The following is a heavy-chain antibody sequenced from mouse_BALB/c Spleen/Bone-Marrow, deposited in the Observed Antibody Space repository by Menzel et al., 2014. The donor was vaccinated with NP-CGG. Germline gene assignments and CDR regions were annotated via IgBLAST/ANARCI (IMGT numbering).Heavy chain of an antibody. Sequence: QVQLKETGAELAKPGASVKMSCKASGYTFTSYWMHWVKQRPGQGMEWIGYINPSTGYTEYNQRFKDKATLNADKSSIXDCMHQSSLTSQNSAVYSSARRGTTAPPWLAYWGQGTLVTVSA. D-gene: IGHD1-2*01. CDR1: GYTFTSYW. CDR3: ARRGTTAPPWLAY. V-gene: IGHV1-7*01. J-gene: IGHJ3*01. CDR2: INPSTGYT.